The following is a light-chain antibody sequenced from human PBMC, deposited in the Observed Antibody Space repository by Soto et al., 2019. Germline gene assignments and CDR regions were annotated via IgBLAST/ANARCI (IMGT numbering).Light chain of an antibody. J-gene: IGLJ1*01. CDR1: SSDVGTYNL. CDR3: CSYGGSSALPYV. V-gene: IGLV2-23*02. Sequence: QCALAQPASVSGSPEQSVTMSCTGTSSDVGTYNLVSWYQQHPGKAPKLIIYEVTERPSGVSNRFSGSKFGNTASLTISGLLPEDEADYYCCSYGGSSALPYVFGTGTKVTVL. CDR2: EVT.